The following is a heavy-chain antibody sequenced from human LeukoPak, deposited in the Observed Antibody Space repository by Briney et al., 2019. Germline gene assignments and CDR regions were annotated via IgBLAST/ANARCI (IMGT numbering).Heavy chain of an antibody. J-gene: IGHJ5*02. CDR2: INPHNGGT. V-gene: IGHV1-2*02. Sequence: ASVKVSCKAAGYTFTDYYMHWVRQAPGLGLEWMGWINPHNGGTNYAQNFQGRVTLTRDTSISTAYMDLSRLTFDDTALYYCASNLASGTGWFDPWGQGTLVTVSS. D-gene: IGHD1-26*01. CDR1: GYTFTDYY. CDR3: ASNLASGTGWFDP.